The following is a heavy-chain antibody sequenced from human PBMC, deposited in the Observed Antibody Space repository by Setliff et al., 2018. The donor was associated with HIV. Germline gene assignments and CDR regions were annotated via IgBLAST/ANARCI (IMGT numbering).Heavy chain of an antibody. V-gene: IGHV3-30*04. CDR2: ISYDGNKK. D-gene: IGHD4-4*01. CDR1: GFTFSRYG. CDR3: ARHSNWYGNDAFDI. Sequence: GGSLRLSCAASGFTFSRYGMHWVRQAPGKGLEWVAFISYDGNKKYYADSVKGRFTISRDNSKNTLYLQMDSLRTEDTAVYYCARHSNWYGNDAFDIWGQGTRVTVSS. J-gene: IGHJ3*02.